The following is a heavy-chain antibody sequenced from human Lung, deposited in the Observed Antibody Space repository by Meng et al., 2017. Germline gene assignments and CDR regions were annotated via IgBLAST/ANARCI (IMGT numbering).Heavy chain of an antibody. V-gene: IGHV1-2*06. Sequence: QVRLVQSGAEVKKPGASVKVSCNPSGYNFPDYYIHWVRLAPGQGLEWMGHIDPKSGDTRYAQKFQGRVTMTGDTSIGTAYMELTGLRSDDTALYYCARDEDISAAGKLFGDYWGQGTLVTVSS. CDR1: GYNFPDYY. D-gene: IGHD6-13*01. CDR2: IDPKSGDT. CDR3: ARDEDISAAGKLFGDY. J-gene: IGHJ4*02.